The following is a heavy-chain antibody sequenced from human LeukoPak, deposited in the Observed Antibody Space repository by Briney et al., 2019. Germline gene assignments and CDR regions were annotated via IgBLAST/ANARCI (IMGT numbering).Heavy chain of an antibody. CDR1: GLTFSSYA. J-gene: IGHJ5*02. CDR2: ISGSGSST. D-gene: IGHD3-10*01. CDR3: AKDYYGSGSYWMNWFDP. Sequence: GGSLRLSCAASGLTFSSYAMSWVRQAPGKGLEWVSAISGSGSSTYYADSVKGRFTISRDNSKNTLYLQMNSLRAEDTAVYYCAKDYYGSGSYWMNWFDPWGQGTLVTVSS. V-gene: IGHV3-23*01.